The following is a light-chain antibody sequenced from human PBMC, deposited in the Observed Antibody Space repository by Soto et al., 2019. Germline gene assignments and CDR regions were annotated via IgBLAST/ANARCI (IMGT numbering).Light chain of an antibody. CDR2: DAS. CDR1: QGIGVW. CDR3: QQCFSLPPT. V-gene: IGKV1-5*01. J-gene: IGKJ1*01. Sequence: DIQMTQSPSTLSSFVGDRVTITCRASQGIGVWLAWYQQKPGKAPKLLIYDASNLQTGVPSRFSGSGSGTEFTLTISNLQPDDFAVYYCQQCFSLPPTFGHGTKVDIK.